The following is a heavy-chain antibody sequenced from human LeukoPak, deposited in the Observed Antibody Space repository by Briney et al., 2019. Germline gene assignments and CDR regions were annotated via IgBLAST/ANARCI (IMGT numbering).Heavy chain of an antibody. CDR1: GGTFTSYA. D-gene: IGHD2-15*01. CDR2: IIPIFGTT. Sequence: VASVKVSCKASGGTFTSYAVSWVRQAPGQGLEWMGGIIPIFGTTNYAQTFQDRVTITADDPPRTVYLELSSLRSEDTAVYYCGKVESAYCSGVNCSFTWFDTWGQGTLVTVSS. CDR3: GKVESAYCSGVNCSFTWFDT. J-gene: IGHJ5*02. V-gene: IGHV1-69*01.